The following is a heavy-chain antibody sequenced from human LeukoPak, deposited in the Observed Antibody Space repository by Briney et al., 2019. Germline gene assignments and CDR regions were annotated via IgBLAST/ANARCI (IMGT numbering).Heavy chain of an antibody. CDR3: ARSQGPDSSGYLDY. J-gene: IGHJ4*02. CDR1: GFTFSSYA. V-gene: IGHV3-30-3*01. CDR2: ISYDGSNK. D-gene: IGHD3-22*01. Sequence: GGSLRLSCAASGFTFSSYAMHWVRQAPGKGLEWVAVISYDGSNKYYADSVKGRFTISRDNSKNTLYLQMNSLRAEDTAVYYCARSQGPDSSGYLDYWGQGTLVTVSS.